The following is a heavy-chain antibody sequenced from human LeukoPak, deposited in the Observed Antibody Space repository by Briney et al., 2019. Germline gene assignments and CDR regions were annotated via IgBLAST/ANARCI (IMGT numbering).Heavy chain of an antibody. CDR1: GGSFSGYY. CDR3: ARGVAAPGTGGLSWFDP. J-gene: IGHJ5*02. Sequence: SETLSLTCAVSGGSFSGYYWSGVRQPPGKGLEWIGEINHSGSSNYNPSLKSPVTISLDTSTHQFSLKLSFVTAADTAVYYCARGVAAPGTGGLSWFDPWGQGTLVTVSS. CDR2: INHSGSS. D-gene: IGHD6-13*01. V-gene: IGHV4-34*01.